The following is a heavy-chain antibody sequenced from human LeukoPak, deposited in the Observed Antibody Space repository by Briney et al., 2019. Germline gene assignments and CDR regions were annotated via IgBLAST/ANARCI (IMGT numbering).Heavy chain of an antibody. CDR3: ARAVVVPAAMVYYYYGMDV. D-gene: IGHD2-2*01. J-gene: IGHJ6*02. V-gene: IGHV1-8*01. Sequence: ASVKVSCKASGYTSTSYDINWVRQATGQGLEWMGWMNPNSGNTGYAQKFQGRVTMTRNTSISTAYMELSSLRSEDTAVYYCARAVVVPAAMVYYYYGMDVWGQGTTVTVSS. CDR2: MNPNSGNT. CDR1: GYTSTSYD.